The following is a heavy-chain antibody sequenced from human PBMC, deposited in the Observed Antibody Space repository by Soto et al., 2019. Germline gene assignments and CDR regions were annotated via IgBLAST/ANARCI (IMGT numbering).Heavy chain of an antibody. D-gene: IGHD2-21*02. CDR1: GDSISSDKW. V-gene: IGHV4-4*02. CDR3: ARGGDWQVDY. Sequence: QVQLQESGPGLVKPSGTLSLTCAVSGDSISSDKWWSWVRQPPGKGLEWIGEIHHSGRTNYNPSLKSRVTRFAETSQTPVSLELSSMNAADTAVYYCARGGDWQVDYWGQGTLVTVSS. CDR2: IHHSGRT. J-gene: IGHJ4*02.